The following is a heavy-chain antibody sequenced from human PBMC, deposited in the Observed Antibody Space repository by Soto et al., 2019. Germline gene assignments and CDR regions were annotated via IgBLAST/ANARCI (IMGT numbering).Heavy chain of an antibody. CDR3: ARIKAVTAGAFDI. CDR1: GGSFSGYY. CDR2: INHSGST. Sequence: QVQLQQWGAGLLKPSETLSLTCAVYGGSFSGYYWSWIRQPPGKGLEWIGEINHSGSTNYNPSLKSRVTISVDTSKNQFSLKLSSVTAADKAVYYCARIKAVTAGAFDIWGQGTMVTVSS. J-gene: IGHJ3*02. D-gene: IGHD4-17*01. V-gene: IGHV4-34*01.